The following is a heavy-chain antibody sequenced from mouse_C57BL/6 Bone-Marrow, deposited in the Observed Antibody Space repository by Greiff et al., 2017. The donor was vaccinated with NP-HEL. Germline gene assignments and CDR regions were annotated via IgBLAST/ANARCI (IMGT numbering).Heavy chain of an antibody. V-gene: IGHV14-4*01. J-gene: IGHJ1*03. Sequence: EVHLVESGAELVRPGASVKLSCTASGFNIKDDYMHWVKQRPEQGLEWIGWIDPENGDTEYASKFQGKATITADTSSNTAYLQLSSLTSEDTAVYYCTTITTVVARYFDVWGTGTTVTVSS. CDR2: IDPENGDT. CDR1: GFNIKDDY. D-gene: IGHD1-1*01. CDR3: TTITTVVARYFDV.